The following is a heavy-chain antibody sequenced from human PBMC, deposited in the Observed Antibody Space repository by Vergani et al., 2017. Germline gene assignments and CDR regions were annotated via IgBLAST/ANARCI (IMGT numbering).Heavy chain of an antibody. J-gene: IGHJ4*02. CDR2: IIPIFGTA. V-gene: IGHV1-69*01. D-gene: IGHD2/OR15-2a*01. CDR3: AKDRTPQGLQYGPPDY. CDR1: GGTFSSYA. Sequence: QVQLVQSGAEVKKPGSSVKVSCKASGGTFSSYAISWVRQAPGQGLEWMGGIIPIFGTANYAQKFQGRVTITADESTSTAYMELNSLRAEDTALYYCAKDRTPQGLQYGPPDYWGQGTLVTVSS.